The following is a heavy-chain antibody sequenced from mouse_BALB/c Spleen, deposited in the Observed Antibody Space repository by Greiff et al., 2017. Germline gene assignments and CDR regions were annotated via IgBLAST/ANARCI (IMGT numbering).Heavy chain of an antibody. CDR1: GFTFSSYT. CDR2: ISSGGSYT. CDR3: TRDSTSLMDY. J-gene: IGHJ4*01. Sequence: EVMLVESGGGLVKPGGSLKLSCAASGFTFSSYTMSWVRQTPEKRLEWVATISSGGSYTYYPDSVKGRFTISRDNAKNTLYLQMSSLKSEDTAMYYCTRDSTSLMDYWGQGTSVTVSS. V-gene: IGHV5-6-4*01. D-gene: IGHD2-1*01.